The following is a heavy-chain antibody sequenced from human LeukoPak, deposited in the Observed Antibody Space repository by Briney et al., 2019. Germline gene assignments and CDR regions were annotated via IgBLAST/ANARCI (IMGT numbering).Heavy chain of an antibody. CDR3: ARGMSVPAAMSPWDYYYYMDV. CDR2: MNPNSGNT. J-gene: IGHJ6*03. Sequence: ASVTVSCKASGGTFTNDAISWVRQAPAQGLEWMGWMNPNSGNTGYAQKFQGRGTITRNTSISTAYMELSSLRSEDTAVYYCARGMSVPAAMSPWDYYYYMDVWGKGTTVTVSS. V-gene: IGHV1-8*03. D-gene: IGHD2-2*01. CDR1: GGTFTNDA.